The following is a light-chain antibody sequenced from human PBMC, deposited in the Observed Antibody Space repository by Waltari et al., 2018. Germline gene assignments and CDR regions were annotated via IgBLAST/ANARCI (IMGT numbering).Light chain of an antibody. CDR2: AAS. CDR3: QQYHSYPLT. V-gene: IGKV1D-16*01. CDR1: QGINNW. Sequence: DIQMTQSPSSLSASVGDRVTITCRASQGINNWLAWYQQKLEKSPKSLLYAASTLQIGGPSRFSGSGSGTDFTLTISSLQPEDFATYYCQQYHSYPLTFGGGTKVEIK. J-gene: IGKJ4*01.